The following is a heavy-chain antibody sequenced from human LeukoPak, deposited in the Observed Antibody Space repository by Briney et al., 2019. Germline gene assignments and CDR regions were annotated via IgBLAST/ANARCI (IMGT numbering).Heavy chain of an antibody. CDR1: GFTFSAYN. Sequence: GRSLRHSCTASGFTFSAYNIHWVRQAPGKGLEWVAIVLYDGSDSYFADSVKGRFTISRDNSKNTLSLQMDSLRADDTAVYFCARDLSGSYSVDYWGQGTLVTVSS. V-gene: IGHV3-30*03. CDR2: VLYDGSDS. J-gene: IGHJ4*02. D-gene: IGHD1-26*01. CDR3: ARDLSGSYSVDY.